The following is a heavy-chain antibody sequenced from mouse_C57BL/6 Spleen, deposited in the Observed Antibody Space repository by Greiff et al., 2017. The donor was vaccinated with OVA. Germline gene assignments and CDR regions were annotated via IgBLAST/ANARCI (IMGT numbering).Heavy chain of an antibody. Sequence: EVKLVESGGGLVKPGGSLKLSCAASGFTFSSYAMSWVRQTPEKRLEWVATISDGGSYTYYPDNVKGRFTISRDNAKNNLYLQMSHLKSEDTAMYYCARDRPDFDVWGTGTTVTVSS. V-gene: IGHV5-4*01. CDR1: GFTFSSYA. CDR2: ISDGGSYT. CDR3: ARDRPDFDV. J-gene: IGHJ1*03.